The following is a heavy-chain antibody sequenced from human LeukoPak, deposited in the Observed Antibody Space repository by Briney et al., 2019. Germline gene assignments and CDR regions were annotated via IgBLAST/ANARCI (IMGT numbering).Heavy chain of an antibody. CDR2: VYNSGST. D-gene: IGHD2-8*01. CDR3: AREWSAFDA. CDR1: GGFTSPYK. J-gene: IGHJ3*01. Sequence: SETLSLTCTVSGGFTSPYKWNWIRQPPGKGLEWIGYVYNSGSTNYNPSLKSRVTISVDTSKNQSSLKLTSVSAADTAVYYCAREWSAFDAWGQGTMVTVSS. V-gene: IGHV4-4*08.